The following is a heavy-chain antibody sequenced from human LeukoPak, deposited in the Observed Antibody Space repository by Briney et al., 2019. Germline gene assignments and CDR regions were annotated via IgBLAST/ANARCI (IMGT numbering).Heavy chain of an antibody. V-gene: IGHV4-4*02. Sequence: SGTLSLTCAVSGGSISSSNWWSWVRQPPGKGLEWIGEIYHSGSTNYNPSLKSRVTISVDKSKNQFSLKLSSVTAADTAVYYCARAQGESPWYYYYYMDVWGKGTTVTVSS. CDR1: GGSISSSNW. J-gene: IGHJ6*03. CDR2: IYHSGST. CDR3: ARAQGESPWYYYYYMDV.